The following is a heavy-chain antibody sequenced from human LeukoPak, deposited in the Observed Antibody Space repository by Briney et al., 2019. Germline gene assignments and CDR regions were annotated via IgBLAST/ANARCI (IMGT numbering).Heavy chain of an antibody. Sequence: SETLSLTCTVSGGSISSSSYYWGWIRQPPGKGLEWIGSIYYSGSTNYNPSLKSRVTMSVDTSKNQFSLKLSSVTAADTAVYYCARGGSSGWNDAFDIWGQGTMVIVSS. V-gene: IGHV4-39*07. CDR2: IYYSGST. D-gene: IGHD6-19*01. CDR1: GGSISSSSYY. CDR3: ARGGSSGWNDAFDI. J-gene: IGHJ3*02.